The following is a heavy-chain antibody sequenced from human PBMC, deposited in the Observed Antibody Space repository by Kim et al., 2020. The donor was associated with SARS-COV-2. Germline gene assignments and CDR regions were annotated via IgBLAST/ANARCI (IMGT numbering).Heavy chain of an antibody. Sequence: YADTVKGRLTISRDNSKNTLYLQMNSLRAEDTAVYYCAKDRVVVPAAIDYWGQGTRVTVSS. CDR3: AKDRVVVPAAIDY. V-gene: IGHV3-23*01. J-gene: IGHJ4*02. D-gene: IGHD2-2*02.